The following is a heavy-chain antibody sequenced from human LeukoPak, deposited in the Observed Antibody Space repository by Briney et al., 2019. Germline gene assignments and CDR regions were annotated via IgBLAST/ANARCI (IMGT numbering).Heavy chain of an antibody. Sequence: SETLSLTCTVSGGSISSGGYYWSWIRQPAGKGLEWIGRIYTSGNTNYNPSLKSRATISVDMSKNQFSLELSSVTAADTAVYYCARREGIAAAGAFDYWGQGTLVTVSS. CDR2: IYTSGNT. D-gene: IGHD6-13*01. J-gene: IGHJ4*02. CDR3: ARREGIAAAGAFDY. CDR1: GGSISSGGYY. V-gene: IGHV4-61*02.